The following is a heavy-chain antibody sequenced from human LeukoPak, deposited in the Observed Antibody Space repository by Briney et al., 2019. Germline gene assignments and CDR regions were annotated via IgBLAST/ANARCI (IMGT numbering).Heavy chain of an antibody. Sequence: SETLSLTCTVSGGSISSYYWSWIRQPPGKGLEWIGYIYYSGSTNYNPSLKSRVTISVDTSKNQFSLKLSSVTAADTAVYYCARGYYYDSSGYFLDYWGQGTLVTVSS. CDR3: ARGYYYDSSGYFLDY. CDR1: GGSISSYY. J-gene: IGHJ4*02. V-gene: IGHV4-59*01. D-gene: IGHD3-22*01. CDR2: IYYSGST.